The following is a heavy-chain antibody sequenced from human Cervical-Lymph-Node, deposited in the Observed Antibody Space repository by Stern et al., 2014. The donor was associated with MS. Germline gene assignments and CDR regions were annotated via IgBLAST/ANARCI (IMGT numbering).Heavy chain of an antibody. CDR1: GYSFTIYY. J-gene: IGHJ4*02. Sequence: VQLVQSGAEVKKPGESLKISCKLSGYSFTIYYIAWVRQMPGKGLEWIGLIYPFASNTTYGPSFQGQVTISADKSITTAYLQWSSMRASDTAMYYCARHVQGFDYWGQGTLVTVSS. CDR3: ARHVQGFDY. V-gene: IGHV5-51*01. CDR2: IYPFASNT.